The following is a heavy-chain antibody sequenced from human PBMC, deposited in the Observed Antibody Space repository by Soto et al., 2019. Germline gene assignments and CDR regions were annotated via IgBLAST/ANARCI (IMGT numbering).Heavy chain of an antibody. Sequence: SETLSLTCAVYGGSFSGYYWSWIRQPPGKGLEWIGEINHSGSTNYNPSLKSRVTISVDTSKNQFSLKLSSVTAADTAVYYCASRRGRYLRSPFDYWGQGTLVTVSS. V-gene: IGHV4-34*01. CDR2: INHSGST. CDR3: ASRRGRYLRSPFDY. CDR1: GGSFSGYY. J-gene: IGHJ4*02. D-gene: IGHD3-10*01.